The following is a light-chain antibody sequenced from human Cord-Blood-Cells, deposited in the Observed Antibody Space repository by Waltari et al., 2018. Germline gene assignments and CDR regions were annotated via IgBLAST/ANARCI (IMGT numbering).Light chain of an antibody. V-gene: IGLV1-40*01. CDR2: GNS. J-gene: IGLJ1*01. CDR3: QSYDSSLSGLYV. Sequence: QTVLTQPPSASAAPAPRVTIPCTGSSSHIRAAYDLPLSQQLPGTAPKLLIYGNSNRPSGVPDRFSGSKSGTAASLAITGLQAEDEADYYCQSYDSSLSGLYVFGTGTKVTVL. CDR1: SSHIRAAYD.